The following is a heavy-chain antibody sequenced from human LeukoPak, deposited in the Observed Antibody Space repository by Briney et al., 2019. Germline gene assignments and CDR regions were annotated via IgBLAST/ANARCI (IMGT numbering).Heavy chain of an antibody. CDR3: AREEYTSSSRAYYFDY. V-gene: IGHV3-33*01. Sequence: GGSLRLSCAASGFIFSSYGIHWVRQAPGKGLEWVAVIWYDGSKKYYADSVKGRFTISRDNAKNPLYLQLNSLRAEDTAVYYCAREEYTSSSRAYYFDYWGQGTLVTASS. J-gene: IGHJ4*02. CDR2: IWYDGSKK. CDR1: GFIFSSYG. D-gene: IGHD6-6*01.